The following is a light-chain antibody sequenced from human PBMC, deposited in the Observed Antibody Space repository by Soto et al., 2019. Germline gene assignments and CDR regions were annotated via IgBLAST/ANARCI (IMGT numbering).Light chain of an antibody. CDR1: QSVSSN. Sequence: EIVMTQSPATLSVSPGERDTLSCRASQSVSSNLAWYQQKPGQAPRLLIYGASTRATGIPARFSGSGSGTEFTLTISSLQSEDFAVYYGQQYNNWPRTFGQGTKVEIK. J-gene: IGKJ1*01. CDR3: QQYNNWPRT. CDR2: GAS. V-gene: IGKV3-15*01.